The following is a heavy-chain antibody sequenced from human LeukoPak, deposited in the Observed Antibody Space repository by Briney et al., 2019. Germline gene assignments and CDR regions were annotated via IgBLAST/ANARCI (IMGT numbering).Heavy chain of an antibody. CDR2: IKQDGSDK. CDR1: GFTFSSYW. CDR3: AREEGGNHPDY. J-gene: IGHJ4*02. D-gene: IGHD1-26*01. Sequence: GGSLRLSCAASGFTFSSYWMTWVRQAPGKGLEWVANIKQDGSDKFYVDSVKGRFTISRDNAKKSLYLQMNSLRAEDTAVYYCAREEGGNHPDYWGQGTLVTVSS. V-gene: IGHV3-7*01.